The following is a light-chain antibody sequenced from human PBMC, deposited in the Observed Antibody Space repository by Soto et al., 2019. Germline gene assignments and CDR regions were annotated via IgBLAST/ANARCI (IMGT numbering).Light chain of an antibody. CDR3: TSYTRRSTYV. V-gene: IGLV2-14*01. Sequence: QSALTQPASGSVSPGQASAISCTGTSSDVGCYNYVSWYQQHPGKVPKLLIYEVSDRPSGISNRFSGSKSGNTASLTISGLQAEDDADYYCTSYTRRSTYVFGTGTKVTV. J-gene: IGLJ1*01. CDR2: EVS. CDR1: SSDVGCYNY.